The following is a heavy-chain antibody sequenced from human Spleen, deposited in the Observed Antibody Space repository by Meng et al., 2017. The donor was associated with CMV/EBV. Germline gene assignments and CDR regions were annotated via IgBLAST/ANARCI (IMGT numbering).Heavy chain of an antibody. CDR3: ARGCSSTTCYRGGSDGMDV. CDR1: GYTFTGHY. Sequence: ASVKVSCKASGYTFTGHYMHWVRQAPGQGLEWMGWINPYTGGTNNAQRFQGRVTVTSDTSFSTAYMELISPRYDDTAVYYCARGCSSTTCYRGGSDGMDVWGQGTTVTVSS. CDR2: INPYTGGT. V-gene: IGHV1-2*02. D-gene: IGHD2-2*02. J-gene: IGHJ6*02.